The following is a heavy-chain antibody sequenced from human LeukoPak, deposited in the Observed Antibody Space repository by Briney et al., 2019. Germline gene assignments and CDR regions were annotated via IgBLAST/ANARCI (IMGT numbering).Heavy chain of an antibody. V-gene: IGHV4-34*01. D-gene: IGHD4-23*01. CDR1: GGPFRGFV. CDR3: ARGIFYGGRNQYIWLDL. Sequence: SETLSLTCAVYGGPFRGFVWSWIRQAPGKGREWIGEVSHSGSSNYNPSLKSRINISLDTSKSQFSLRLTSVTAADTAVYYCARGIFYGGRNQYIWLDLWGQGTLVTVSS. CDR2: VSHSGSS. J-gene: IGHJ5*02.